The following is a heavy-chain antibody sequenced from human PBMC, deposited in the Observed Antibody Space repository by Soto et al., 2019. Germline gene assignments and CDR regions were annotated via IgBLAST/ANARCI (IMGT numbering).Heavy chain of an antibody. V-gene: IGHV1-69*01. J-gene: IGHJ4*02. CDR2: IIPIFGTA. D-gene: IGHD3-16*01. Sequence: QVQLEQSGAEVKNPGSSVKVSCKASGGTFSSYAISWVRQAPGQGLEWMGGIIPIFGTANYAQKFQGRVTITADESTSTDYMELSSLRSEDTAVYYCARDRPYVSAYFDYWGQGTLVIVSS. CDR3: ARDRPYVSAYFDY. CDR1: GGTFSSYA.